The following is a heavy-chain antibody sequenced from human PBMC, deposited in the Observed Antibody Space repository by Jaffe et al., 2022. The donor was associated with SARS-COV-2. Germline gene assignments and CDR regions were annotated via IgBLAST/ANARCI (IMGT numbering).Heavy chain of an antibody. CDR2: IYYSGNT. D-gene: IGHD6-13*01. J-gene: IGHJ4*02. CDR3: ARLTYSYTSSWYIGEY. V-gene: IGHV4-59*12. Sequence: QVQLQESGPGLVKPSETLSLTCTVSGGSISSYYWSWIRQPPGKGLEYIGYIYYSGNTNYNPSLKSRVTMSVDTSANQFSLRLTSVTAADTAVYYCARLTYSYTSSWYIGEYWGQGTLVTVSS. CDR1: GGSISSYY.